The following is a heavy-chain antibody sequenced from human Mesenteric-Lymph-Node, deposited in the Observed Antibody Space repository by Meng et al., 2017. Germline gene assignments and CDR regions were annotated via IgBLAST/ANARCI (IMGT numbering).Heavy chain of an antibody. D-gene: IGHD2-2*01. Sequence: QGQLQESGPGLVKPSQTLSLTCTVSGGSVSSGNNYWSWIRQPPGKGLEWIGYIYYSGSTNYNPSLKSRVTISVDTSKNQFSLKLSSVTAADTAVYYCAREGRFSSFDYWGQGTLVTVSS. V-gene: IGHV4-61*01. CDR1: GGSVSSGNNY. J-gene: IGHJ4*02. CDR3: AREGRFSSFDY. CDR2: IYYSGST.